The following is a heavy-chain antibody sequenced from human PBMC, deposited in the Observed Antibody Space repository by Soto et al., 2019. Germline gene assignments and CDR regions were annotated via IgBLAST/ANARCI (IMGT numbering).Heavy chain of an antibody. D-gene: IGHD4-17*01. CDR2: IYPIDSDT. J-gene: IGHJ6*02. CDR3: ARRSAVTTFYFYGMDV. Sequence: VESLKISCNVSGYSFNSNWIAWVRQRPWRGLEWMGIIYPIDSDTRYSPSFQGQVTISVDRSVNSAFLQWRSLKASDTATYYCARRSAVTTFYFYGMDVWGQGTTVTVSS. V-gene: IGHV5-51*01. CDR1: GYSFNSNW.